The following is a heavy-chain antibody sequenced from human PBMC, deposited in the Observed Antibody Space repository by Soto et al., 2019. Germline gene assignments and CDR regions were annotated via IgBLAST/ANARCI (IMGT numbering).Heavy chain of an antibody. Sequence: QVQLVQSGAEVKKPGASVKVSCKASGYTFTSYGISWVRQAPGQGLEWMGWISAYNGNTNYAQKLQGRVTMTTDTATSTAYMELRSRRSDDTAVYYCARIGPVWCGDCRELFDPWVQGTLVTVSS. J-gene: IGHJ5*02. V-gene: IGHV1-18*01. D-gene: IGHD2-21*02. CDR3: ARIGPVWCGDCRELFDP. CDR1: GYTFTSYG. CDR2: ISAYNGNT.